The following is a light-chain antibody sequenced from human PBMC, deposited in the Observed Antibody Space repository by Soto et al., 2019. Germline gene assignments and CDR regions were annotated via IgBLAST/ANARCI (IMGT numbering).Light chain of an antibody. Sequence: VLTPPSSLSGSPGQSITISCTGTSSDVGGYNYVSWYQQHPGKAPKLMIYEVSNRPSGVSNRFSGSKSGNTASLTISGLQAEDEADYYCSSYTSSSTLALYVFGTGTKVTV. J-gene: IGLJ1*01. V-gene: IGLV2-14*01. CDR1: SSDVGGYNY. CDR2: EVS. CDR3: SSYTSSSTLALYV.